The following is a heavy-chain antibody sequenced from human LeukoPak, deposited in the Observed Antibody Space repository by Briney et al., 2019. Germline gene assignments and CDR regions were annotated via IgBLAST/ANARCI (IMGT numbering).Heavy chain of an antibody. CDR2: TFYRSKWYN. D-gene: IGHD4-23*01. CDR1: GDSVSNNGAA. J-gene: IGHJ4*02. V-gene: IGHV6-1*01. Sequence: SQTLSLTCVISGDSVSNNGAAWNWARQSPSRGLEWLGRTFYRSKWYNDYAVSVKSRITVNPDTSKNQFSLQLNSVTPEDTAVYYCARDYGGNSYFDSWGQGTLVTVSS. CDR3: ARDYGGNSYFDS.